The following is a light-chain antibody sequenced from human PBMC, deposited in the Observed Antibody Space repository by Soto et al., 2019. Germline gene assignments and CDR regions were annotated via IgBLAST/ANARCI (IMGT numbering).Light chain of an antibody. CDR3: AAWDDSLNGPV. J-gene: IGLJ3*02. V-gene: IGLV1-44*01. CDR2: SNN. Sequence: QSVLTQPPSASGTPGQRVTISCSGSSSNIGSNSVNWYQQLPGTAPKLLIYSNNQRPSGVPDRCSGSKSGTSASLAIRGLQSEDEADYYCAAWDDSLNGPVFGGGTKLTVL. CDR1: SSNIGSNS.